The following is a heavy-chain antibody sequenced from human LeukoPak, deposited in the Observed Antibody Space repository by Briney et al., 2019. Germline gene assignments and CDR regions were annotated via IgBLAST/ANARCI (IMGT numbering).Heavy chain of an antibody. CDR1: GFTFGDYA. J-gene: IGHJ6*02. V-gene: IGHV3-49*03. Sequence: GSLRLSCTASGFTFGDYAMSWFRQAPGKGLEWVGFIRSKAYGGTTEYAASVKGRFTISRDDSKSIAYLQMHSLKTEDTAVYYCARAACHYGGNLACYYYYGMDVWGQGTTVTVSS. CDR2: IRSKAYGGTT. CDR3: ARAACHYGGNLACYYYYGMDV. D-gene: IGHD4-23*01.